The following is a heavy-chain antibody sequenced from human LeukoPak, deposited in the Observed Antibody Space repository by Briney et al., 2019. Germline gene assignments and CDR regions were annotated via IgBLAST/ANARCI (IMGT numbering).Heavy chain of an antibody. Sequence: GGSLRLSCAASGFTFSSSAMSWVRQAPGKGLEWVSSISGSGSGGSTYYADSVKGRFTISRDNAKNSLYLQMNSLRAEDTAVYYCARSERWLQFWGVVAFDIWGQGTMVTVSS. CDR1: GFTFSSSA. CDR2: ISGSGSGGST. CDR3: ARSERWLQFWGVVAFDI. J-gene: IGHJ3*02. D-gene: IGHD5-24*01. V-gene: IGHV3-23*01.